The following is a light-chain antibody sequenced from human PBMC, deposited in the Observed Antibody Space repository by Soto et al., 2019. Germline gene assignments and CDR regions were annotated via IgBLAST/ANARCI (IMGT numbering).Light chain of an antibody. J-gene: IGLJ1*01. V-gene: IGLV2-14*01. CDR2: DVS. Sequence: QSVLTQPASVSGSPGQSITFSCVGTSGDIGDYNYVSWYQQHPGKVPKVIIYDVSNRPSGVSYRFSGTKSGNTASLTVSGLQAEDEADYYCCSYTRSGTLIFGTGTKLTVL. CDR3: CSYTRSGTLI. CDR1: SGDIGDYNY.